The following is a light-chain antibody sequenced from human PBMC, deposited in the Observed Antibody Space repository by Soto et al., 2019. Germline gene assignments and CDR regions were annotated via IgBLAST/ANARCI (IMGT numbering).Light chain of an antibody. J-gene: IGKJ1*01. CDR2: AAS. CDR1: QNISVY. Sequence: PATLSLSPGKRATLSCMASQNISVYLAWYRQKPGQAPRLLIYAASNRATGIPARFSGSGSGTDFTLTISRLEPEDFAVYYCQQYVSSPWAFGQGTKVDIK. V-gene: IGKV3-20*01. CDR3: QQYVSSPWA.